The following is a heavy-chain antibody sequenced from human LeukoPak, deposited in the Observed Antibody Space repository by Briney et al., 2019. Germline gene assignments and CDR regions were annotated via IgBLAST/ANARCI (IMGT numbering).Heavy chain of an antibody. CDR2: VYYSGSS. CDR3: TRRGEGSGYRDY. D-gene: IGHD5-12*01. CDR1: GGSISSSGYY. Sequence: SETLSLTCTVSGGSISSSGYYWGWIRQPPGKGLEWIGNVYYSGSSYYSPSLKSRVTISVDTSNNHFSLKLSSVTAADTAVYYCTRRGEGSGYRDYWGQGTLVTVSS. V-gene: IGHV4-39*02. J-gene: IGHJ4*02.